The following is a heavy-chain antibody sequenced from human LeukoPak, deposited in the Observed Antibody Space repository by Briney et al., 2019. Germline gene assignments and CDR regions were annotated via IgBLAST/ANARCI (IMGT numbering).Heavy chain of an antibody. D-gene: IGHD3/OR15-3a*01. J-gene: IGHJ3*01. CDR1: GFIFSNAG. Sequence: GGSLRLSCAASGFIFSNAGMTWVRQAPGKGLESMATITKDGSTKYYVDSVKGRFTISRDNAKNSVFLEMNSLRVEDTAVYYCTDPDWGWGQGTMVTVSS. CDR2: ITKDGSTK. CDR3: TDPDWG. V-gene: IGHV3-7*01.